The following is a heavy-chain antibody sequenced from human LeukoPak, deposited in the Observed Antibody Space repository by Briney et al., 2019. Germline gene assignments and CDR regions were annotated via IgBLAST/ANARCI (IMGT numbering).Heavy chain of an antibody. J-gene: IGHJ3*02. CDR1: GYTFSTYG. V-gene: IGHV3-30*02. CDR2: IRYDENNK. Sequence: GGSLRLSCAASGYTFSTYGMHWVRQAPGKGLEWVAFIRYDENNKYYADSVKGRFTISRDNSKNTLYLQMNSLRAEDTAVYYCASDDYGAAFDIWGQGTMVTVSS. D-gene: IGHD4-17*01. CDR3: ASDDYGAAFDI.